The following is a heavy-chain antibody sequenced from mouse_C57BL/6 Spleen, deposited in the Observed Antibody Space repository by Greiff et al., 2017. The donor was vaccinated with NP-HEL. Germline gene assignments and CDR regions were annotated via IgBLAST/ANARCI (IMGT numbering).Heavy chain of an antibody. CDR2: IDPSDSYT. CDR3: ASPHYYGSSYWYFDV. J-gene: IGHJ1*03. Sequence: VQLQQSGAELVRPGTSVKLSCKASGYTFTSYWMHWVKQRPGQGLEWIGVIDPSDSYTNYNQKFKGKATLTVDTSSSTAYMQLSSLTSEDSAVYYCASPHYYGSSYWYFDVWGTGTTVTVSS. V-gene: IGHV1-59*01. CDR1: GYTFTSYW. D-gene: IGHD1-1*01.